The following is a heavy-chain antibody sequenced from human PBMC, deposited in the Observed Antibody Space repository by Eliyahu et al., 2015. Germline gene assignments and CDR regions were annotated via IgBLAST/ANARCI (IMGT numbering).Heavy chain of an antibody. Sequence: QLQLQESGPGLVKPSETLSLTCTVSGGSISSSSYYWXWIRQPPGKGLEWIGGIYYSGGTYYNPSLKSRVTISVDTSKNQFSLKLSSVTAADTAVYYCARLPRGSCGGDCYLQIENWFDPWGQGTLVTVSS. CDR3: ARLPRGSCGGDCYLQIENWFDP. J-gene: IGHJ5*02. CDR2: IYYSGGT. CDR1: GGSISSSSYY. D-gene: IGHD2-21*02. V-gene: IGHV4-39*01.